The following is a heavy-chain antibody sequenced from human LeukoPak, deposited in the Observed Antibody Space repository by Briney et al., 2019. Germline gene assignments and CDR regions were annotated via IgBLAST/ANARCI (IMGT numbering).Heavy chain of an antibody. CDR1: GFTFDDYA. CDR3: AKVNGYCSSTSCQGAFDI. D-gene: IGHD2-2*01. J-gene: IGHJ3*02. V-gene: IGHV3-9*01. CDR2: ISWNSGSI. Sequence: GGSLRLSCAASGFTFDDYAMHRVRQAPGKGLEWVSGISWNSGSIGYADSVKGRFTISRDNAKNSLYLQMNSLRAEDTALYYCAKVNGYCSSTSCQGAFDIWGQGTMVTVSS.